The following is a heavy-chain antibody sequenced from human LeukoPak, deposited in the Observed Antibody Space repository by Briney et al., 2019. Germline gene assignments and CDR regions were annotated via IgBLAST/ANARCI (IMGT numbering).Heavy chain of an antibody. D-gene: IGHD5-18*01. V-gene: IGHV4-30-4*07. CDR2: IYYSEST. Sequence: SQTLSLTCAVSGGSISSGGYSWSWIRQPPGKGLEWIGYIYYSESTQYNPSLKSRVTISLDTSKNQFSLKLSSVTAADTAVYYCARLGYSYGAFDYWGPGTLVTVSS. CDR1: GGSISSGGYS. CDR3: ARLGYSYGAFDY. J-gene: IGHJ4*02.